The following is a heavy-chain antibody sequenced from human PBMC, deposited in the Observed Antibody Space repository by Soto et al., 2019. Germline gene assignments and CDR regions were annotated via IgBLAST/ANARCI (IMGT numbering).Heavy chain of an antibody. CDR1: GGTFSSYA. CDR3: ARGSGSYYNAGVDY. V-gene: IGHV1-69*01. D-gene: IGHD3-10*01. CDR2: IIPIFGTA. J-gene: IGHJ4*02. Sequence: QVQLVQSGAEVKKPGSSVKVSCKASGGTFSSYAISWVRQAPGQGLEWMGGIIPIFGTANYAQKFQGRVTITADESTSTAYRELSSLRSEDTAVYYCARGSGSYYNAGVDYWGQGTLVTVSS.